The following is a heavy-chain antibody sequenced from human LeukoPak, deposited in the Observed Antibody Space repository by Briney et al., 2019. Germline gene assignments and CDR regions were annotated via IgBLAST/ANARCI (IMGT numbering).Heavy chain of an antibody. V-gene: IGHV3-20*04. Sequence: GALRLSCAASGFSVRTTYMSWVRQSPGKGLEWVSGINWNGGSTGYADSVKGRFTISRDNAKNSLYLQMNSLRAEDPALYYCAKKSRGSGSYYGDYWGQGILVTVSS. CDR3: AKKSRGSGSYYGDY. D-gene: IGHD3-10*01. CDR1: GFSVRTTY. J-gene: IGHJ4*02. CDR2: INWNGGST.